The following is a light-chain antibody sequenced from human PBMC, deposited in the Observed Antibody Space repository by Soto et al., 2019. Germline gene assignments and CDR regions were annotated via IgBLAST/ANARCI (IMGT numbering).Light chain of an antibody. CDR1: SSNIGAGYD. CDR3: QSYDSSLSGSV. J-gene: IGLJ3*02. V-gene: IGLV1-40*01. CDR2: GDS. Sequence: QSVLTQPPSVSGAAGQRVTISCTGSSSNIGAGYDVHWYQQLPGRAPKLLMYGDSNRPSGVPDRFSGSKSGTSASLAITGLQAEDEADYYCQSYDSSLSGSVFGGGTKLTVL.